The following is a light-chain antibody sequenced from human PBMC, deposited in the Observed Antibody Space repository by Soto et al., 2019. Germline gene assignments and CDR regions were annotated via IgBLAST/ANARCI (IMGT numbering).Light chain of an antibody. CDR2: GAN. V-gene: IGLV7-43*01. Sequence: QAVVTQEPSLTVSPGGTVTLTCASSAGTVTSDNYPNWFQQKPGQPPRPLIYGANNKHSWIPARFSGSLLGGKAALTLSGVQAEDEADYYCLLYSAGGQRGVFGGGTKLTVL. J-gene: IGLJ2*01. CDR3: LLYSAGGQRGV. CDR1: AGTVTSDNY.